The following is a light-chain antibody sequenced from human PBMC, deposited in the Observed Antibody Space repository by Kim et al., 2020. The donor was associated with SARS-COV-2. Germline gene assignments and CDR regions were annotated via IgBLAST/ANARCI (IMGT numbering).Light chain of an antibody. Sequence: QSALTQPASVSGSPGQSITISCTGSSSDIGGYNYVSWFQQHPGKAPKLMIYGVTKWPSGISNRFSGSKSGNTASLTISGLQAEDEADYYCSSYSGSDTWVFGGGTQLTV. CDR2: GVT. J-gene: IGLJ3*02. V-gene: IGLV2-14*03. CDR1: SSDIGGYNY. CDR3: SSYSGSDTWV.